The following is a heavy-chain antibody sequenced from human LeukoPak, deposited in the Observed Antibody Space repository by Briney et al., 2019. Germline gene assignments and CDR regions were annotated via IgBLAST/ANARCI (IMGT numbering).Heavy chain of an antibody. Sequence: PGGSLRLSCAASGFTFSDHYMTWIRQAPGKGLDWLPYISSSGSTIYYVDSVKGRFTISRDNANNSLYLQMNSLRAEDTAVYYCARVLMVRGTSHAFDFWGRGTMVTVSS. CDR3: ARVLMVRGTSHAFDF. D-gene: IGHD3-10*01. CDR2: ISSSGSTI. V-gene: IGHV3-11*04. CDR1: GFTFSDHY. J-gene: IGHJ3*01.